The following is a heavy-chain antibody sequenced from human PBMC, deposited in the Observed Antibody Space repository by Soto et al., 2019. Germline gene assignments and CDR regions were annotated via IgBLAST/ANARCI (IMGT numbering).Heavy chain of an antibody. CDR3: ARGRMRKVTSFDY. J-gene: IGHJ4*02. D-gene: IGHD2-21*02. CDR1: GFTFSSYA. V-gene: IGHV3-30-3*01. Sequence: QVQLVESGGGVVQPGRSLRLSCAASGFTFSSYAMHWVRQAPGKGLEWVAVISYDGSNKYYADSVKGRFTISRDNSKNTLYLQMNSLRADDTAVYYCARGRMRKVTSFDYWGQGTLVTVSS. CDR2: ISYDGSNK.